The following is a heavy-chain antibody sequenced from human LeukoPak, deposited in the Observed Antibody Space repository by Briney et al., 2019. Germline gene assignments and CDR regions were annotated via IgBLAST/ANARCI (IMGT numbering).Heavy chain of an antibody. J-gene: IGHJ4*02. D-gene: IGHD3-10*01. CDR1: GFTFSSDG. CDR3: AKDSYYGSGSYFYFDY. Sequence: GGSLRLSCAASGFTFSSDGMLWVRQAPGKGLEWVAVVSYDGSNKYYADSVKGRFTISRDNSKNTLYLQMNSLRPEDTAVYYFAKDSYYGSGSYFYFDYWGQGTLVTVSS. V-gene: IGHV3-30*18. CDR2: VSYDGSNK.